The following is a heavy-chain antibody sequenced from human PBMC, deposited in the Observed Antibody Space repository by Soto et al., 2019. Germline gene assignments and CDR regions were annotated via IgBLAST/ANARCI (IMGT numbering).Heavy chain of an antibody. CDR3: ARCIIAAAGTPPWFDP. D-gene: IGHD6-13*01. Sequence: LSLTCTVSGGSISSYYWSWIRQPPGKGLEWIGYIYYSGSTNYNPSLKSRVTISVDTSKNQFSLKLSSVTAADTAVYYCARCIIAAAGTPPWFDPWGQGTLVTVSS. V-gene: IGHV4-59*01. J-gene: IGHJ5*02. CDR1: GGSISSYY. CDR2: IYYSGST.